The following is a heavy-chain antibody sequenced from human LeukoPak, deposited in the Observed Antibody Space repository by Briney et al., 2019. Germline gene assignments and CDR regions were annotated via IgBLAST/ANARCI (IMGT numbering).Heavy chain of an antibody. CDR3: ARDPVASSGFLTLLFDY. D-gene: IGHD3-22*01. Sequence: SVKVSCKASGGTFSSYAISWVRQAPGQGLEWMGGIIPIFGTANYAQKFQGRVTITADESTSTAYMELSSLRPEDTAVYYCARDPVASSGFLTLLFDYWGQGTLVTVSS. J-gene: IGHJ4*02. CDR2: IIPIFGTA. V-gene: IGHV1-69*13. CDR1: GGTFSSYA.